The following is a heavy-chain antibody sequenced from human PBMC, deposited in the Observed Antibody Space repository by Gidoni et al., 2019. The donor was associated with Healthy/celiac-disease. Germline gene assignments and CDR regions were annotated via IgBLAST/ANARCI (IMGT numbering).Heavy chain of an antibody. J-gene: IGHJ4*02. CDR3: ARLTALRAGTHTMIVVAPFDY. CDR1: GYSFTSYW. D-gene: IGHD3-22*01. Sequence: EVQLVQSGAEVKKPGESLKISCKGSGYSFTSYWIGWVRQMPGKGLEWMGIIYPGDSDTRYSPSFQGQVTISADKSISTAYLQWSSLKASDTAMYYCARLTALRAGTHTMIVVAPFDYWGQGTLVTVSS. CDR2: IYPGDSDT. V-gene: IGHV5-51*01.